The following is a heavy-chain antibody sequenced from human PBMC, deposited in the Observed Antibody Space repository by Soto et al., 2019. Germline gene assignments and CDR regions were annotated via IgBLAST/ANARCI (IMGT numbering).Heavy chain of an antibody. CDR2: IIPIFGTA. J-gene: IGHJ3*02. D-gene: IGHD5-18*01. V-gene: IGHV1-69*12. CDR3: AREREGRWLQLRAPDAFDI. Sequence: QVQLVQSGAEVKKPGSSVKVSCKASGGTFSSYAISWVRQAPGQGLEWMGGIIPIFGTANYAQKFQGRVTTTADESTSTAYMELSSLRSEDTAVYYCAREREGRWLQLRAPDAFDIWGQGTMVTVSS. CDR1: GGTFSSYA.